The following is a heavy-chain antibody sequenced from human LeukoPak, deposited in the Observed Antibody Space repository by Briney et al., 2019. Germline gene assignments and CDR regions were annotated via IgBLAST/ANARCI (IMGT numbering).Heavy chain of an antibody. V-gene: IGHV3-7*01. D-gene: IGHD3-10*01. CDR2: IKQDGGEK. CDR1: GFTFSGYW. J-gene: IGHJ6*04. CDR3: ARDRGFGQADA. Sequence: GGSLRLSCAASGFTFSGYWMSWLRPAPGKGLEWVANIKQDGGEKYYVDSVKGRFTISRDNAKNSLYLQMNSLRAEDTAVYYCARDRGFGQADAWGKGTTVTVSS.